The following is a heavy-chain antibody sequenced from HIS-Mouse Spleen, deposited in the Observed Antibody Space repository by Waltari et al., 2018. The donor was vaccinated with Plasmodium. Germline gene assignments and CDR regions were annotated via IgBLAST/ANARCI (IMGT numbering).Heavy chain of an antibody. CDR2: LNHSGIT. CDR1: GGSFSGYY. Sequence: QVQLQQWGAGLLKPSETLSLTCAVYGGSFSGYYWSWIRQPPGKGLEWIGELNHSGITNYNPSLKGRVTISLDMSKNQFSLRLSSVTAADSAVYYCARVIPLGVPHFDYWGQGTLVTVSS. J-gene: IGHJ4*02. CDR3: ARVIPLGVPHFDY. D-gene: IGHD3-16*01. V-gene: IGHV4-34*01.